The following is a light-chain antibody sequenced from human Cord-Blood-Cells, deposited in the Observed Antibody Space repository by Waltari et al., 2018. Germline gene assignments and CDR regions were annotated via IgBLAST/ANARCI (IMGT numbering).Light chain of an antibody. Sequence: EIVLTQSPATLSLSPGERATLSCRASQSVSSYLAWYQQKPGQAPRLLIYDASNRATCIPARFSGSGSGTDFTLTISSLEPEDVAVYYCQQRSNWPPKVTFGQGTRLEIK. CDR3: QQRSNWPPKVT. V-gene: IGKV3-11*01. CDR2: DAS. CDR1: QSVSSY. J-gene: IGKJ5*01.